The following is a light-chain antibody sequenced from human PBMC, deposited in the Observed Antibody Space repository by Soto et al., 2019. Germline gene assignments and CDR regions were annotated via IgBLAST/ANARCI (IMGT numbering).Light chain of an antibody. CDR1: SSNIGTNT. Sequence: QAVVTQPPSASGTPGQRVTISCSGSSSNIGTNTANWYQQLPGTAPRLLIYSTNQRPSRVPDRFSGSRSGTSASLAISGLQSDDEDNYYCAAWDDTLNGWVFGGGTKLTVL. CDR3: AAWDDTLNGWV. V-gene: IGLV1-44*01. CDR2: STN. J-gene: IGLJ3*02.